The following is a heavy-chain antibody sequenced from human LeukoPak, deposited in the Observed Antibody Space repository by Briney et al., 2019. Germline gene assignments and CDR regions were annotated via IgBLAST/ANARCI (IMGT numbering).Heavy chain of an antibody. J-gene: IGHJ5*02. V-gene: IGHV3-74*01. D-gene: IGHD2-15*01. Sequence: PGGSLRLSCAASGFTFSNYWMHWVRQAPGKGLVWVSRVNSDGSSTSYADSVKGRFTISRDNSKNTLYLQMNSLRGEDTALYYCARGAAVTADRRWFDPWGQGTRVTVSS. CDR3: ARGAAVTADRRWFDP. CDR2: VNSDGSST. CDR1: GFTFSNYW.